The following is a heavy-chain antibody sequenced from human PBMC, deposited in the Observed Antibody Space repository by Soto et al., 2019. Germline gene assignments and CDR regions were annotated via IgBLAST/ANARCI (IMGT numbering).Heavy chain of an antibody. Sequence: SGPTLVNPTQTLTLTCTFSGFSLSTSGVGVGWIRQPPGKALEWLALIYWDDDKRYSPSLKSRLTITKDTSKNQVVLTMTNMDPVDTATYYCAHSPPGGFTIFGVVITKFDYWGQGTLVTVSS. CDR3: AHSPPGGFTIFGVVITKFDY. CDR2: IYWDDDK. J-gene: IGHJ4*02. D-gene: IGHD3-3*01. CDR1: GFSLSTSGVG. V-gene: IGHV2-5*02.